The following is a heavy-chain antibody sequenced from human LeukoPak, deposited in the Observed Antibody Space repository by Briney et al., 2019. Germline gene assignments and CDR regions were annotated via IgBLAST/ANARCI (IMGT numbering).Heavy chain of an antibody. CDR3: ARGAFYTDS. V-gene: IGHV1-2*02. CDR1: GYIFTAYY. J-gene: IGHJ4*02. CDR2: INPNSYDT. Sequence: GASVKVSCKAPGYIFTAYYIHWVRQVPGQGLEWMGWINPNSYDTDFAQKFQGRVTMTRDTSINTAYMELSGLQSGDTAVYYCARGAFYTDSWGQGTLVTVTS.